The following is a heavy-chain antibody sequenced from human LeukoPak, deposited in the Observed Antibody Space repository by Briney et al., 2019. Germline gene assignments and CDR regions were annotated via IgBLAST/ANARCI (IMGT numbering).Heavy chain of an antibody. D-gene: IGHD1-14*01. J-gene: IGHJ2*01. CDR1: GDSISSSY. V-gene: IGHV4-59*08. Sequence: SETLSLTCTVSGDSISSSYWSWIRQPPGKGLEYIGYIYYSGNTNSNPSLNSRVTISVDTSKNQFSLKLSSVTAADTAVYYCARRGSGASLEYYFDLWGRGTLVTVSS. CDR2: IYYSGNT. CDR3: ARRGSGASLEYYFDL.